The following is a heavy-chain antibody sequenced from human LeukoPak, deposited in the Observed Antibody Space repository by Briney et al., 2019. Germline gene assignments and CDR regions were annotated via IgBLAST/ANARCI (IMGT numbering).Heavy chain of an antibody. CDR2: MNPNSGNT. CDR3: ARGSIYCSSTSYSTGAFDY. CDR1: GYTFTSYD. J-gene: IGHJ4*01. V-gene: IGHV1-8*01. D-gene: IGHD2-2*01. Sequence: GASVKVSCKASGYTFTSYDINWVRQATGQVLEWMGWMNPNSGNTGYAQKFQGRVTMTRNTSISTAYMELSSLRSEDTAVYYCARGSIYCSSTSYSTGAFDYWGQGTLVTVSS.